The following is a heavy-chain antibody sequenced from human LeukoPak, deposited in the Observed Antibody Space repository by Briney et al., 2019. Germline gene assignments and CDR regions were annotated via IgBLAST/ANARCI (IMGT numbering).Heavy chain of an antibody. CDR3: ARLAVPYYYDSSGYLHY. D-gene: IGHD3-22*01. CDR1: GGTFSSYA. V-gene: IGHV1-69*13. J-gene: IGHJ4*02. Sequence: SVKVSCKASGGTFSSYAISWVRQAPGQGLEWMGGIIPIFGTANYAQKFQGRVTITADESTSTAYMELSSLRSEDTAAYYCARLAVPYYYDSSGYLHYWGQGTLVTVSS. CDR2: IIPIFGTA.